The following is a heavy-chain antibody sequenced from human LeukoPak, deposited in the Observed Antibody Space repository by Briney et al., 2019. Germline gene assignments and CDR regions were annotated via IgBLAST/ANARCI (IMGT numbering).Heavy chain of an antibody. CDR2: ISGSGTTT. D-gene: IGHD6-13*01. V-gene: IGHV3-23*01. J-gene: IGHJ4*02. Sequence: PGGSLRLSCAASGFTFSNYTMSWVRHAPGKGLDWVSAISGSGTTTYYADSVKDRFTISRDISKSTLYLQMNSLRAEDTAVYYCAKPLSAASGTDFHYWGQGTLVTVSS. CDR3: AKPLSAASGTDFHY. CDR1: GFTFSNYT.